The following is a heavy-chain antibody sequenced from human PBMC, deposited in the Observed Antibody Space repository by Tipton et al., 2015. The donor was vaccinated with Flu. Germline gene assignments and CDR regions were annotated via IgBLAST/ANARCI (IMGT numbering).Heavy chain of an antibody. CDR1: GGSFSGYY. D-gene: IGHD2-21*02. J-gene: IGHJ3*02. CDR2: INHSGST. Sequence: TLSLTCAVYGGSFSGYYWSWIRQPPGKGLEWIGEINHSGSTNYNPSLKSRVTISVDTSKNQFSLKLSSVTAADTAVYYCARVYPSVTPKTAGFAFDTWGQGTMVTVSS. CDR3: ARVYPSVTPKTAGFAFDT. V-gene: IGHV4-34*01.